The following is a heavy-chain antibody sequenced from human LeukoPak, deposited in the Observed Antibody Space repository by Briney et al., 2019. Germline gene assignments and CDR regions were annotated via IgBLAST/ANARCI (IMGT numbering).Heavy chain of an antibody. V-gene: IGHV3-53*01. CDR1: GFTLITYY. D-gene: IGHD3-3*02. CDR3: ARVGEHFHWNLEL. CDR2: IYSGATT. Sequence: GGSLRLSCAASGFTLITYYMNWVRQAPGKGLEWVSIIYSGATTYYADSVKGRFTISRDTSKNTVSLQMNSLRAEDTAVYFCARVGEHFHWNLELWGHGTLVTVSS. J-gene: IGHJ2*01.